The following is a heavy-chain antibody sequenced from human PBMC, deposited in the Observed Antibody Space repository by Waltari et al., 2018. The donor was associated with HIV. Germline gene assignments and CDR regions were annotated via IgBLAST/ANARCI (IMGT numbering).Heavy chain of an antibody. CDR2: ISSVGDYL. V-gene: IGHV3-21*03. D-gene: IGHD3-16*02. J-gene: IGHJ4*02. Sequence: EVQLVESGGGLVKPGGSLRLSCAASGFTFSTYNINWVRQAPGKGLDWVSSISSVGDYLYYPESFKDRFTISRDNAKKSLYLQMNSLRAEETAVYYCAGGGYDYAWGTYRPFDYWGQGTLVTVSS. CDR3: AGGGYDYAWGTYRPFDY. CDR1: GFTFSTYN.